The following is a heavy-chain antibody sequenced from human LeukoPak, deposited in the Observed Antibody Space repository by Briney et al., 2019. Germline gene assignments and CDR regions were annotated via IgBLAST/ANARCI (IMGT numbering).Heavy chain of an antibody. V-gene: IGHV3-53*01. CDR2: IYSGGST. CDR3: ARGLGATTSSDAFDI. J-gene: IGHJ3*02. CDR1: GFTVSSNY. Sequence: GSLRLSCAASGFTVSSNYMSWVRQAPGKGLEWVSVIYSGGSTYYADSVKGRFTISRDNSKNTLYLQMNSLRAEDTAVYYCARGLGATTSSDAFDIWGQGTMVTVSP. D-gene: IGHD1-26*01.